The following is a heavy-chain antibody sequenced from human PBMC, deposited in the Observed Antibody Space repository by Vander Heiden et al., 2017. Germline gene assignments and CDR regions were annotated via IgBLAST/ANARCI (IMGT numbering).Heavy chain of an antibody. CDR1: GFTFSSYG. Sequence: QVQLVESGGGVVQPGRSLRLSCAASGFTFSSYGMHWVRQAPGKGLEWVAFISYDGSNKYYADSVKGRFTISRDNSKNTLYLQMNSLRAEDTAVYYCARNGYDSSGYYYGAFDIWGQGTMVTVSS. D-gene: IGHD3-22*01. CDR3: ARNGYDSSGYYYGAFDI. CDR2: ISYDGSNK. V-gene: IGHV3-30*03. J-gene: IGHJ3*02.